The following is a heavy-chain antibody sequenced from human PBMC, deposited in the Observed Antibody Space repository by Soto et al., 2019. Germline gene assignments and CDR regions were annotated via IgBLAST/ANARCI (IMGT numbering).Heavy chain of an antibody. CDR2: IYYSGST. Sequence: PSETLSLTCTVSGGSISSYYWSWIRQPPGKGLEWIGYIYYSGSTNYNPSLKSRVTISVDTSKNRFSLKLSSVTAADTAVYYCARFFGNDVDYFDYWGQGTLVTVSS. CDR1: GGSISSYY. CDR3: ARFFGNDVDYFDY. J-gene: IGHJ4*02. D-gene: IGHD1-1*01. V-gene: IGHV4-59*01.